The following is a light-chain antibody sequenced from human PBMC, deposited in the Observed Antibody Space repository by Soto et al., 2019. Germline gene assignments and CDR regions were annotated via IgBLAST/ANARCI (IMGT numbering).Light chain of an antibody. CDR2: GAS. Sequence: ENVLTQSPGTLSLSPGERATLSCRASQSVTSNYLAWYQQKPGQAPRLLIYGASNRATGIPERFSGSGSGTDFTLTISSLQSEDFAVYYCQQYNNWPWTFGQGTKVDIK. V-gene: IGKV3-20*01. J-gene: IGKJ1*01. CDR1: QSVTSNY. CDR3: QQYNNWPWT.